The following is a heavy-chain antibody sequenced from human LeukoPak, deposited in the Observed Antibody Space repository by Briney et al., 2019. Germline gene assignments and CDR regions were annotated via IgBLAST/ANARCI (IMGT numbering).Heavy chain of an antibody. CDR3: ARSYDSSGYPGSDAFDI. V-gene: IGHV3-30*02. J-gene: IGHJ3*02. Sequence: PGGSLRLSCAASGFTLSCCGMHWVRQAPGKGLEWVAFIRYDGSNEYYADSVKGRFTISRDNAKNSLYLQMNSLRAEDTAVYYCARSYDSSGYPGSDAFDIWGQGTMVTVSS. CDR1: GFTLSCCG. CDR2: IRYDGSNE. D-gene: IGHD3-22*01.